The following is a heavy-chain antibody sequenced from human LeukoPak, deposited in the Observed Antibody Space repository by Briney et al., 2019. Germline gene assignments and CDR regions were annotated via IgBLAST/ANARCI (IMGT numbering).Heavy chain of an antibody. V-gene: IGHV3-7*01. J-gene: IGHJ4*02. CDR3: VRDRGWQQFDY. CDR2: IKEDGSET. D-gene: IGHD5-24*01. Sequence: ERVANIKEDGSETYYVRSVRGRFSISRDNAKNSLYLEMNSLRPEDTGVYFCVRDRGWQQFDYWGQGTLVTVSS.